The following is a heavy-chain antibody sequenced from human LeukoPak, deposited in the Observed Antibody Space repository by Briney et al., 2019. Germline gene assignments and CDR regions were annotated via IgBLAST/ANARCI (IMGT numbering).Heavy chain of an antibody. CDR1: GGSISTNY. CDR3: ARQNWGSGGVFDY. CDR2: IYYRGST. J-gene: IGHJ4*02. Sequence: SETLSLTCTVSGGSISTNYWSWIRQPPGKGLEWIGSIYYRGSTYYNPSLKSRVTISVDTSKNQFSLRLTSVTAADTAVYYCARQNWGSGGVFDYWGQGTLVTVSS. D-gene: IGHD7-27*01. V-gene: IGHV4-59*05.